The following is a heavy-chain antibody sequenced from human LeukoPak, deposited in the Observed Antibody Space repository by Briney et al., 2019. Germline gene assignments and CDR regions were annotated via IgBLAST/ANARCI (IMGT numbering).Heavy chain of an antibody. J-gene: IGHJ5*02. CDR2: INHSGST. CDR3: ASPGYSSSSEWFDP. D-gene: IGHD6-6*01. CDR1: GGSFSGYY. V-gene: IGHV4-34*01. Sequence: SETLSLTCAVYGGSFSGYYWSWIRQPPGKGLEWIGEINHSGSTNYNPSLKSRVTISVDTSKNQFSLRLSSATAADTAVYYCASPGYSSSSEWFDPWGQGTLVTVSS.